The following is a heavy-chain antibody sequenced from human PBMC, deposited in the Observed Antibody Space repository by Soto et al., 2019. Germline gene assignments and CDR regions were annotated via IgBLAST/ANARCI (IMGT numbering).Heavy chain of an antibody. CDR1: GFTVSSNY. CDR3: ARDRVESGYPEYFQP. J-gene: IGHJ1*01. Sequence: EVQLVESGGGLIQPGGSLRLSCAASGFTVSSNYMSWVRQAPGKGLEWVSVSGGSTYYADSVKGRFTISRDNSKNTLYLQMNSLRAEDTAVYYCARDRVESGYPEYFQPWGQGTLVTVSS. V-gene: IGHV3-53*01. D-gene: IGHD3-22*01. CDR2: SGGST.